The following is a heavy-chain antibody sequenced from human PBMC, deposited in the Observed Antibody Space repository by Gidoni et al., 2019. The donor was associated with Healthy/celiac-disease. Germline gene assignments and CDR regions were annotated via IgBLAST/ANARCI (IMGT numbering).Heavy chain of an antibody. CDR1: GYTFTSYY. D-gene: IGHD3-3*01. Sequence: QVQLVQSGAEVKQPGASVKVSCKASGYTFTSYYMHWVRQAPGQGLEWMGIINPSGGSTSYAQKFQGRVTMTRDTSTSTVYMELSSLRSEDTAVYYCARGVLRFLEWTEDAFDIWGQGTMVTVSS. CDR2: INPSGGST. J-gene: IGHJ3*02. CDR3: ARGVLRFLEWTEDAFDI. V-gene: IGHV1-46*01.